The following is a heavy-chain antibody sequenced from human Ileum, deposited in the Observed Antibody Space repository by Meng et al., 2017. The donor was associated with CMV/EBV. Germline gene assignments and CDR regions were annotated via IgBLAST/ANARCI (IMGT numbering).Heavy chain of an antibody. J-gene: IGHJ4*02. V-gene: IGHV4-39*07. CDR1: GGSSSSISQY. Sequence: QLPLVELGQGLVKPLATSSRHSPVSGGSSSSISQYWGSIVQPPGKGLELVCRIYYRVTTYNNPSLDSRVTISIVNSSNQFSLKLCSVAAAGTAVKYWARDIPYGEHFFDYWGQGTLVTVSS. CDR3: ARDIPYGEHFFDY. D-gene: IGHD3-10*01. CDR2: IYYRVTT.